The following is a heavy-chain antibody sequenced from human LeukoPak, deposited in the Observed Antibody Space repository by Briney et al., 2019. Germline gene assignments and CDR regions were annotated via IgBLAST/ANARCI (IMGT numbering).Heavy chain of an antibody. CDR2: IYYRGST. CDR1: GGSISSSSYY. Sequence: AETLSLTCTVSGGSISSSSYYWGWIRQPPGKGLEWIGSIYYRGSTYYKPSHKSRLTISVDTSKDQFSLKLSSVTAADTAVYYCASLKGSSWYSYFDYWGQGTLVTVSS. V-gene: IGHV4-39*01. D-gene: IGHD6-13*01. J-gene: IGHJ4*02. CDR3: ASLKGSSWYSYFDY.